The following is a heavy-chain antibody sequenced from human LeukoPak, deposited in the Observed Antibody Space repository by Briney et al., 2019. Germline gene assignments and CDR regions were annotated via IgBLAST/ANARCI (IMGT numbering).Heavy chain of an antibody. Sequence: GGSLRLSCTASGFTFINYSMNWVRQAPGKGLEWVSSISSSSSYIYYADSVKGRFTISRDNSKNTLYLQMNSLRAEDTALYYCARHRTASDYWGQGTLVTVSS. CDR3: ARHRTASDY. D-gene: IGHD3-16*02. V-gene: IGHV3-21*01. J-gene: IGHJ4*02. CDR2: ISSSSSYI. CDR1: GFTFINYS.